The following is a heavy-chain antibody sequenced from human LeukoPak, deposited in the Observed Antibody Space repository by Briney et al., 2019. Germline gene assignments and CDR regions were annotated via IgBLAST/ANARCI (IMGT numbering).Heavy chain of an antibody. D-gene: IGHD1-26*01. V-gene: IGHV3-30*18. CDR3: AKLVSVGALDY. CDR2: ISYDGSNK. Sequence: GGSLRLSCAASGFTFSSYGMHWVRQAPGKGLEWVAVISYDGSNKYHADSVKGRFTISRDNSKNTLYLQMNSLRTEDTAVYYCAKLVSVGALDYWGQGTLVTVSS. J-gene: IGHJ4*02. CDR1: GFTFSSYG.